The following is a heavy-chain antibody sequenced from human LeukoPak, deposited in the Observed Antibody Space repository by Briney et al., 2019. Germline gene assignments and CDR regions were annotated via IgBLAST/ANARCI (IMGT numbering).Heavy chain of an antibody. D-gene: IGHD3-22*01. J-gene: IGHJ4*02. CDR3: ARYYYDSSGYYYFDY. Sequence: SQTLSLTCTVSGGSVSSGGYYWSWIRQHPGKGLKWIGYIYYSGSTYYNPSLKRRVTTSVDTSKNQFSLKLSSVTAADTAVYYCARYYYDSSGYYYFDYWGQGTLVTVSS. V-gene: IGHV4-31*03. CDR1: GGSVSSGGYY. CDR2: IYYSGST.